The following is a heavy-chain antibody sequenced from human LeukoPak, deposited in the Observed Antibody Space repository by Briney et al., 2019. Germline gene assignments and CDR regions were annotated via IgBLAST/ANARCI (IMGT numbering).Heavy chain of an antibody. D-gene: IGHD2-2*02. J-gene: IGHJ6*03. CDR2: ISAYNGHT. CDR1: GYTFTNYY. V-gene: IGHV1-18*04. CDR3: VRDGHRLYDYYYYYMDV. Sequence: ASVKVSCKASGYTFTNYYIHWVRQAPGQRLEWMGWISAYNGHTNYTQKFQGRVTMTTDTSTSTAYMELRSLRSDDTAVYFCVRDGHRLYDYYYYYMDVWGKGTTVTVSS.